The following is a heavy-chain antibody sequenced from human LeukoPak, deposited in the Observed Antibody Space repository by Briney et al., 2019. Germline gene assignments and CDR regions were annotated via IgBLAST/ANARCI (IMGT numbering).Heavy chain of an antibody. Sequence: ASVKVSCKVSGYTLTELSMHWVRQAPGKGLGWMGGFDPEDGETIYAQKFQGRVTMTEDTSTDTAYMELSSLRSEDTAVYYCAPRRIYSSGLTGEYWGQGTLVTVSS. V-gene: IGHV1-24*01. J-gene: IGHJ4*02. CDR3: APRRIYSSGLTGEY. D-gene: IGHD6-19*01. CDR2: FDPEDGET. CDR1: GYTLTELS.